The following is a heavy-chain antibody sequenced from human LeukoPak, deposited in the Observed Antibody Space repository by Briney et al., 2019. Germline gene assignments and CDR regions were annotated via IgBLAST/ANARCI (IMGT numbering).Heavy chain of an antibody. Sequence: PGGSLRLSCAASGFTFSSYAMSWVRQAPGKGLEWVSAISGSGGGTYYADSVKGRFTISRDNSKNTLYLQMNSLRAEDTAVYYCAKSFTAYGSGSYSDYWGQGTLVTVSS. D-gene: IGHD3-10*01. V-gene: IGHV3-23*01. CDR2: ISGSGGGT. CDR1: GFTFSSYA. J-gene: IGHJ4*02. CDR3: AKSFTAYGSGSYSDY.